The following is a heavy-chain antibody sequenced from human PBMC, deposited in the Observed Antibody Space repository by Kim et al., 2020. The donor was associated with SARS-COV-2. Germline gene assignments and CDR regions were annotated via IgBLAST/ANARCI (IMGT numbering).Heavy chain of an antibody. CDR3: AKDRGGSGWPVFDC. CDR2: IRASAATT. Sequence: GGSLRLSCAASGFTLSNNAMSWVRQAPGRGLEWVSTIRASAATTYYAGSVNGRFTISRDISKHMLYLQLSSLRADDTAIYYCAKDRGGSGWPVFDCWGPG. V-gene: IGHV3-23*01. D-gene: IGHD6-19*01. J-gene: IGHJ4*02. CDR1: GFTLSNNA.